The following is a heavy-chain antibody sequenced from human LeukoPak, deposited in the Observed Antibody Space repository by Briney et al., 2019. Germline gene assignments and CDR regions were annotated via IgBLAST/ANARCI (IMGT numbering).Heavy chain of an antibody. V-gene: IGHV1-2*02. Sequence: ASVKVSCKASGYTFTGYYMHWVRQAPAQGLEWMGWINPNSGGTNYAQKFQGRVTMTRDTSISTAYMELSRLKSDDPAVYYCARGAHYHDSSQGYDYWGQGTLVTVSS. J-gene: IGHJ4*02. CDR3: ARGAHYHDSSQGYDY. D-gene: IGHD3-22*01. CDR2: INPNSGGT. CDR1: GYTFTGYY.